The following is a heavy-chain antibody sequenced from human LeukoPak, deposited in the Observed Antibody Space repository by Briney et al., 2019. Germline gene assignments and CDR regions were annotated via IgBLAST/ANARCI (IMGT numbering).Heavy chain of an antibody. D-gene: IGHD6-19*01. Sequence: SQTLSLTCAISGDSVSSNSAAWNWIRQSPSRGLEWLGRTYYRSKWYNDYAVSVKSRITINPDTSKNHFSLQLNSVTPEDTAVYYCARARYSSGLKYYYYYGMDVWGQGTTVTVSS. CDR2: TYYRSKWYN. J-gene: IGHJ6*02. CDR1: GDSVSSNSAA. V-gene: IGHV6-1*01. CDR3: ARARYSSGLKYYYYYGMDV.